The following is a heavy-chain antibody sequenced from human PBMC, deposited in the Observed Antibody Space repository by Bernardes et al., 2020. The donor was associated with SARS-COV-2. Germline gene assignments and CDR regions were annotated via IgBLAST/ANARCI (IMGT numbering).Heavy chain of an antibody. CDR3: ARDMGGVLTDYYNVGYYGMDV. CDR1: GFAFSTYS. CDR2: ISSSSSHI. V-gene: IGHV3-21*01. J-gene: IGHJ6*02. Sequence: VGSLIRSCAASGFAFSTYSMNWVRQAPGQGLEWVSSISSSSSHIYYVDSVKGRFTISRDNAKNSLYLQMNSLRAEDTAVYYCARDMGGVLTDYYNVGYYGMDVWGQGTTVTVSS. D-gene: IGHD3-9*01.